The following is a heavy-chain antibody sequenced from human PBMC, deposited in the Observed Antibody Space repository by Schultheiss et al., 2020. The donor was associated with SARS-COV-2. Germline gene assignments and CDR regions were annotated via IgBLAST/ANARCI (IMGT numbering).Heavy chain of an antibody. Sequence: ASVKVSCKASGYTFTGYYMHWVRQAPGQGLEWMGWINPNSGGTNYAQKLQGRVTMTTDTSTSTAYMELRSLRSDDTAVYYCARVGVKELVPDYWGQGTLVTVSS. CDR1: GYTFTGYY. V-gene: IGHV1-2*02. J-gene: IGHJ4*02. CDR2: INPNSGGT. CDR3: ARVGVKELVPDY. D-gene: IGHD6-13*01.